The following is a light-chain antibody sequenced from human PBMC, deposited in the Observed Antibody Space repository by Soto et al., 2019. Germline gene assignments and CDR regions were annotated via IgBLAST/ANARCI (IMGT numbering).Light chain of an antibody. J-gene: IGKJ2*02. CDR3: QQYGSSPRT. V-gene: IGKV3-20*01. Sequence: EIVLTQSPGTLSLSPGERATLSCRASQSVTSSFLAWYQQKLGQPPRLVIYGASTRATDIPDRFTGSGSGTDFTLTISRLEPEDFAVYYCQQYGSSPRTFGQGTKLEIK. CDR2: GAS. CDR1: QSVTSSF.